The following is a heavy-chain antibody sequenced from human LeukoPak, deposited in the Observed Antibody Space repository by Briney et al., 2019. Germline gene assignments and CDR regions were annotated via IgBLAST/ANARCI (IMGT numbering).Heavy chain of an antibody. CDR2: IIPIFGTA. D-gene: IGHD3-10*01. CDR1: GGTFSSYA. CDR3: AREPRPPTYYYGSETQGPIKHAFDI. V-gene: IGHV1-69*13. Sequence: GASVKVSCKASGGTFSSYAISWVRQAPGQGLEWMGGIIPIFGTANYAQKFQGRVTITADESTSTAYMELSSLRSEDTAVYYCAREPRPPTYYYGSETQGPIKHAFDIWGQGTMVTVSS. J-gene: IGHJ3*02.